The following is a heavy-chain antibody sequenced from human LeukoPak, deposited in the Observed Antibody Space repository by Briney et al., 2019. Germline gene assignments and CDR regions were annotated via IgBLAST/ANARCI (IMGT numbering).Heavy chain of an antibody. D-gene: IGHD3-10*01. J-gene: IGHJ5*02. Sequence: ASVKVSCKASGYTFTSYGISWVRQAPGQGLEWMGWISAYNGNTNYAQKLQGRVTMTTDTSTGTAYMELRGLTSDDTAVYYCVRDGEGVAISVNYWFDPWGQGTLVTVSS. V-gene: IGHV1-18*01. CDR2: ISAYNGNT. CDR1: GYTFTSYG. CDR3: VRDGEGVAISVNYWFDP.